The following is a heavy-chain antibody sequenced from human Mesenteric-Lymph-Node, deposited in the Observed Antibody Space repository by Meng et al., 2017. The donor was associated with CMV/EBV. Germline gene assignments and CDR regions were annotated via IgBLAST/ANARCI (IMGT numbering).Heavy chain of an antibody. J-gene: IGHJ4*02. D-gene: IGHD3-16*01. CDR3: TRDRAYSTLDY. CDR1: GFTFSNSW. CDR2: MNVDGSEK. V-gene: IGHV3-7*01. Sequence: GESLKISCEASGFTFSNSWMTWVRQAPGKGLEWVANMNVDGSEKHYVESVKGRFTISRDNAKNSLYLQMNSLRVEDTAVYYCTRDRAYSTLDYWGQGTLVTVSS.